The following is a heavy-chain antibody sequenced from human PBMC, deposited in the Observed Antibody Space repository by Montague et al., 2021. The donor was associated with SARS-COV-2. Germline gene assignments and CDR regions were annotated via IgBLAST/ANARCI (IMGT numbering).Heavy chain of an antibody. CDR3: ARVLGGDYPDY. Sequence: SLRLSCAASGFIFSDYYMSWIRQAPGKGLEWISYISSRSGYTKYADSVKGRFTISRDNAKNSLYMQMNSLRAEDTAVYYCARVLGGDYPDYWGQGTLVTVSS. J-gene: IGHJ4*02. CDR1: GFIFSDYY. D-gene: IGHD3-16*01. V-gene: IGHV3-11*06. CDR2: ISSRSGYT.